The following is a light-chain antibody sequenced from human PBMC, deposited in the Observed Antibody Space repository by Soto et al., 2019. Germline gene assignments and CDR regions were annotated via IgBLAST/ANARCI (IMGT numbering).Light chain of an antibody. V-gene: IGKV3-15*01. J-gene: IGKJ2*01. Sequence: EILMTQSPATLSVSPGGSSTLSCRASQHVSSNFAWYRQKPGQAPTLLIYRASTRATGIPARFSGSGSGTEFTLTISSLQSEDFAVYYCQQYNNWPYTFGQGTKLEIK. CDR2: RAS. CDR1: QHVSSN. CDR3: QQYNNWPYT.